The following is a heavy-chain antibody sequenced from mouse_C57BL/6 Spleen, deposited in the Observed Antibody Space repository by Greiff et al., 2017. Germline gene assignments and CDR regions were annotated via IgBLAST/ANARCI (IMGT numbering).Heavy chain of an antibody. CDR1: GYTFTSYW. D-gene: IGHD1-1*01. Sequence: QVQLQQPGAELVKPGASVKLSCKASGYTFTSYWMHWVKQRPGQGLEWIGMIHPNSGSTNYNEKFKSKATLTVDKSSSTAYMQLSSLTSEDSAVYYCASGITTVADYYAMDYWGKGTSVTVSS. J-gene: IGHJ4*01. CDR2: IHPNSGST. V-gene: IGHV1-64*01. CDR3: ASGITTVADYYAMDY.